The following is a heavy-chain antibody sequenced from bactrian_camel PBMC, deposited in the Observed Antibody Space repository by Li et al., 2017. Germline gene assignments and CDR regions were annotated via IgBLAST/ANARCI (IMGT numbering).Heavy chain of an antibody. Sequence: VQLVESGGGLVQPGGSLRLSCAASGFTFSIYWMSWVRQAPGKGLEWVSIIISGGGTTYYADSVKGRFTISRDNAKNTVYLQMNSLKSEDTARYYCVASQIYWGQGTQVTVS. CDR2: IISGGGTT. D-gene: IGHD1*01. J-gene: IGHJ4*01. CDR1: GFTFSIYW. CDR3: VASQIY. V-gene: IGHV3S40*01.